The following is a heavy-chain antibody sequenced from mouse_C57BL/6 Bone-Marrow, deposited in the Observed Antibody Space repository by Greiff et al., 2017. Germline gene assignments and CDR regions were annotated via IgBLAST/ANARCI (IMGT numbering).Heavy chain of an antibody. CDR3: AVIYYDYDVGFAY. CDR1: GYTFTSYW. Sequence: VQLQQSGAELAKPGASVKLSCKASGYTFTSYWMHWVKQRPGQGLEWIGYINPSSGYTKYNQKFKDKATLTADKSSSTAYMQLSSLTYEDSAVYYCAVIYYDYDVGFAYWGQGTLVTVSA. CDR2: INPSSGYT. D-gene: IGHD2-4*01. J-gene: IGHJ3*01. V-gene: IGHV1-7*01.